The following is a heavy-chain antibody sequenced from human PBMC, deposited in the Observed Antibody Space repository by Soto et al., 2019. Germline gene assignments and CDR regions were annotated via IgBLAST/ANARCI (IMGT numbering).Heavy chain of an antibody. CDR2: IFYTGST. CDR1: GGSISGYY. V-gene: IGHV4-59*01. J-gene: IGHJ6*02. CDR3: ARTQGVSYSYGMDV. Sequence: PSETLSLTCAISGGSISGYYWSWIRQPPGKGLEWIGYIFYTGSTTYNPSLKSRVTISGDTSKNQSSLNLSAVTAADTAVYYCARTQGVSYSYGMDVWGQGTTVTVSS.